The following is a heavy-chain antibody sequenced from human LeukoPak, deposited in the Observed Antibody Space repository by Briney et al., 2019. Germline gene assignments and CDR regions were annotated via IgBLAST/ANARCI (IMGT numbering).Heavy chain of an antibody. Sequence: SETLSLTCTVSGGSISSGSYYWSWIRQPAGKGLEWIGSIYHSGSTYYNASLKSRATISVDTSKNQFSLKLSSVTAADTAVYYCVRGRYSSGWFKDKNWFDPWGQGIPVTVSS. V-gene: IGHV4-39*07. D-gene: IGHD6-19*01. J-gene: IGHJ5*02. CDR3: VRGRYSSGWFKDKNWFDP. CDR1: GGSISSGSYY. CDR2: IYHSGST.